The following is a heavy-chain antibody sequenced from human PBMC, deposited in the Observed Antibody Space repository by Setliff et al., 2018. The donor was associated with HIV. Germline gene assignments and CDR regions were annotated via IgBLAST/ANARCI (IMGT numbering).Heavy chain of an antibody. D-gene: IGHD6-6*01. CDR1: GYIFTSYG. CDR3: ARSSPYSSSYGY. V-gene: IGHV1-2*02. J-gene: IGHJ4*02. CDR2: INPNSGGT. Sequence: ASVKVSCKASGYIFTSYGITWVRQAPGQGLEWMGWINPNSGGTDYAQKFQGRVTMTRDTSISTAYMELSRLRSDDTAVYYCARSSPYSSSYGYWGQGTLVTVSS.